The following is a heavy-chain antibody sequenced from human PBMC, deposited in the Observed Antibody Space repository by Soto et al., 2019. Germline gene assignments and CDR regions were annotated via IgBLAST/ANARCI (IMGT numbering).Heavy chain of an antibody. V-gene: IGHV4-31*03. J-gene: IGHJ4*02. D-gene: IGHD4-17*01. Sequence: QVQLQESGPGLVKPSQTLSLTCPVSGASISSRGFYWTWIRQLPGKGLEWIGYISYRGITNYSPSLKSRHTISIDTSDNHFSLQLTSVTAADTAVYYCARQSTVTGNYYFDSWGQGTLVTVAT. CDR3: ARQSTVTGNYYFDS. CDR2: ISYRGIT. CDR1: GASISSRGFY.